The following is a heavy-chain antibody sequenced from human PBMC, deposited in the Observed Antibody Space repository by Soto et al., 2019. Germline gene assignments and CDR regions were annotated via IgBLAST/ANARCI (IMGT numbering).Heavy chain of an antibody. CDR3: ASHSAYDSGDFDY. Sequence: EVQLVQSGGGLVQPGGSLRLSCAASGFTFSDHSMDWVRQAPGKGLEWVGRIRNKAKSYTAEYATSVKGRFIISRDDSEKSLYLQMNSLRNEDTAVYYCASHSAYDSGDFDYWGQGTLVTVSS. CDR1: GFTFSDHS. V-gene: IGHV3-72*01. CDR2: IRNKAKSYTA. J-gene: IGHJ4*02. D-gene: IGHD5-12*01.